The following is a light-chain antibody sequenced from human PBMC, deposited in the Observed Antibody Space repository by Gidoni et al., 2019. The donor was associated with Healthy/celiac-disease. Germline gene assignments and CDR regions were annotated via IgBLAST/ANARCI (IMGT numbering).Light chain of an antibody. V-gene: IGKV3-20*01. J-gene: IGKJ2*01. Sequence: EIVLTQSPGPLSLSPGERATLSCRASQSVSSSYLAWYQQKPGQAPRLLIYGASSRATGIPDRFSGSGSGTDFTLTISILEPEDFAVYYFQQYGSSPVYTFGQXTKLEIK. CDR2: GAS. CDR3: QQYGSSPVYT. CDR1: QSVSSSY.